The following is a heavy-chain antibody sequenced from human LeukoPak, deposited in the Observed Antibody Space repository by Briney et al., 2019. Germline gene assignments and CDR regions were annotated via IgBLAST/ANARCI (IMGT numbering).Heavy chain of an antibody. V-gene: IGHV5-51*01. D-gene: IGHD6-13*01. Sequence: HGESLKISCKGSGYSFTSYWIGWVRQMPGKGLEWMGIIYPGDSDTRYSPSFRGQVTISADKSISTAYLQWSSLKASDTAMYYCARRSYSSSWDYYFDYWGQGTLVTVSS. CDR2: IYPGDSDT. CDR1: GYSFTSYW. CDR3: ARRSYSSSWDYYFDY. J-gene: IGHJ4*02.